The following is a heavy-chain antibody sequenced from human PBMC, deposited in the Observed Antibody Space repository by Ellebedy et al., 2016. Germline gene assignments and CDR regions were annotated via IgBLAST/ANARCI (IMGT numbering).Heavy chain of an antibody. CDR1: GGSISSYY. D-gene: IGHD4-23*01. CDR2: IYYSGST. V-gene: IGHV4-59*01. CDR3: AREGSYGGNSLDAFDI. J-gene: IGHJ3*02. Sequence: SETLSLXXTVSGGSISSYYWSWIRQPPGKGLEWIGYIYYSGSTNYNPSLKSRVTISVDTSKNQFSLKLSSVTAADTAVYYCAREGSYGGNSLDAFDIWGHGTMVTVSS.